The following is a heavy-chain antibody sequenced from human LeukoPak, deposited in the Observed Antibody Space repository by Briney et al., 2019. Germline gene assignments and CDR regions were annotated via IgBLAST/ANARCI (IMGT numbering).Heavy chain of an antibody. V-gene: IGHV3-43D*03. J-gene: IGHJ4*02. CDR2: ISWDGGRA. CDR3: AKGRIPGAYCGGDCYSPDY. D-gene: IGHD2-21*01. CDR1: GFTFDDYA. Sequence: PGGSLRLSCAASGFTFDDYAMHWVRRAPGKGLEWVSLISWDGGRAYYADSVKGRFTISRDNRKNSLYLRINSLRAEDTALYYCAKGRIPGAYCGGDCYSPDYWGQGTLVTVSS.